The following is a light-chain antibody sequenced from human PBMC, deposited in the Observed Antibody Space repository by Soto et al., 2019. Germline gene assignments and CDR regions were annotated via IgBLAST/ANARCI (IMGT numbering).Light chain of an antibody. Sequence: QSALTQPPSASGSPGQSVTISCTGTSSDVGGYKFVSWYQQHLGKAPKLIIYEVSQRPSGVPDRFSGSKSGTSASLAITGLRSDDEADYYCATWDDDLYTPIIGGGTKLTVL. J-gene: IGLJ2*01. CDR2: EVS. V-gene: IGLV2-8*01. CDR3: ATWDDDLYTPI. CDR1: SSDVGGYKF.